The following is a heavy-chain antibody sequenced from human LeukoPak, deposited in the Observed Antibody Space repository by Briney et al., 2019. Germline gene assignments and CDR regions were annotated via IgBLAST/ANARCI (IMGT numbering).Heavy chain of an antibody. J-gene: IGHJ5*02. V-gene: IGHV4-4*07. Sequence: SETLSLTCTVSGGSISSYYWSWIRQPAGKGLEWIGRIYTSGSTNYNPSLKSRVTMSVDTSKNQFSLKLSSVTAADTAVYYCARERTHYDFWSGYRADNWFDPWSQGTLVTVSS. D-gene: IGHD3-3*01. CDR1: GGSISSYY. CDR2: IYTSGST. CDR3: ARERTHYDFWSGYRADNWFDP.